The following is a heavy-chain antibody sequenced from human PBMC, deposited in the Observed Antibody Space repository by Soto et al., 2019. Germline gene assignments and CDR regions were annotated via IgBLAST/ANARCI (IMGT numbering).Heavy chain of an antibody. J-gene: IGHJ4*02. Sequence: EAQLVESGGGLVQPGGSLRLSCAASDFTFSSYSMNWVRQAPGKGLEWISDISSSRSTIYYADSVRGRFTISRDNAKHSLYLQMNSLRDEDTALYYCARDCPPGWHFDSWGQGTLVTVSS. CDR2: ISSSRSTI. D-gene: IGHD6-19*01. CDR3: ARDCPPGWHFDS. CDR1: DFTFSSYS. V-gene: IGHV3-48*02.